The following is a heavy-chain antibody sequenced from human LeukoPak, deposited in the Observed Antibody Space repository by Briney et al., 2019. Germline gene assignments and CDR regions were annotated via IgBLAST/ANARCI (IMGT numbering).Heavy chain of an antibody. D-gene: IGHD3-10*01. CDR1: GFTFSSYS. V-gene: IGHV3-21*01. CDR3: AREGSGFGELFAFDI. CDR2: ISSSSSYI. Sequence: GGSLRLSCAASGFTFSSYSMNWVRQAPGKGLEWVSSISSSSSYIYYADSVKGRFTISRDNAKNSLYLQMNSLRAEDTAVYYCAREGSGFGELFAFDIWGQGTMVTVSS. J-gene: IGHJ3*02.